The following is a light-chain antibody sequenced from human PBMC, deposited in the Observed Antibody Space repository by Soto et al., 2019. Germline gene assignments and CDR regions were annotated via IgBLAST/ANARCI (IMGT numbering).Light chain of an antibody. Sequence: QSVLTQPASVSGSPGQSITISCTGSSSDVGGYDYVSWYQQHPGKAPKLIIYEISHRPLGVSNRFSGSKSGNTASLTISGLQAEDEADYYCNSYTSSTTLPAVFGTGTKGTVL. V-gene: IGLV2-14*03. CDR1: SSDVGGYDY. J-gene: IGLJ1*01. CDR2: EIS. CDR3: NSYTSSTTLPAV.